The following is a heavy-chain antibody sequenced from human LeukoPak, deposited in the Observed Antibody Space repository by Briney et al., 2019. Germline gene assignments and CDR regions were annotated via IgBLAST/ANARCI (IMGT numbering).Heavy chain of an antibody. J-gene: IGHJ6*02. D-gene: IGHD3-10*01. CDR2: FNPNSGGT. CDR1: GYAFTGYY. CDR3: ARKKRADYYGAGSYPGNHYDMDV. V-gene: IGHV1-2*02. Sequence: ASVKVSCKASGYAFTGYYMHWVRQAPGQGLEWMGWFNPNSGGTNYAQKFQGRVTMTRDTSISTAYMELSRLKSDDTAVYYGARKKRADYYGAGSYPGNHYDMDVWGQGTTVTVSS.